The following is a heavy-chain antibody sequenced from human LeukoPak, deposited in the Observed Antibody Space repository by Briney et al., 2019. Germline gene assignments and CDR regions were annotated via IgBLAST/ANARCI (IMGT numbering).Heavy chain of an antibody. CDR2: ISWNSGSI. J-gene: IGHJ5*02. Sequence: PGGSLRLSCAASGFTFDDYAMHWVRQAPGKGLEWVSGISWNSGSIGYADSVKGRFTISRDNSKNTLYLQMNSLRAEDTAVYYCARGIGYCSSTSCSNWFDPWGQGTLVTVSS. D-gene: IGHD2-2*01. CDR1: GFTFDDYA. CDR3: ARGIGYCSSTSCSNWFDP. V-gene: IGHV3-9*01.